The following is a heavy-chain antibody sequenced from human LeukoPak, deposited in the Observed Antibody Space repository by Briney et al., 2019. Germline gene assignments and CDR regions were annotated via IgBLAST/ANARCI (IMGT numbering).Heavy chain of an antibody. Sequence: GGSLRLSCVASGFTFTSYAMNWVRQAPGKGLEWVSAISDSGGSTYYADSVKGRFTISRDNAKNSLYLQMNSLRAEDTAVYYCARDQGHGDAYTFELLYWGQGTLVTVSS. CDR3: ARDQGHGDAYTFELLY. J-gene: IGHJ4*02. D-gene: IGHD5-24*01. V-gene: IGHV3-23*01. CDR2: ISDSGGST. CDR1: GFTFTSYA.